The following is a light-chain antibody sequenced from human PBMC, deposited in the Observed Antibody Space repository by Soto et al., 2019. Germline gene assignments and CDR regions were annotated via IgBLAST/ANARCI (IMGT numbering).Light chain of an antibody. J-gene: IGKJ1*01. CDR3: QEYERFPWT. CDR1: RSVSSIY. Sequence: EIVLTQSPGTLSLSPGERATLSCRASRSVSSIYIAWYQQRPGQAPRLLIYGASSRAIGIPDRFSAGGSGTDFTLTISRVEPEDFAVYYCQEYERFPWTFGQGTLVEIK. CDR2: GAS. V-gene: IGKV3-20*01.